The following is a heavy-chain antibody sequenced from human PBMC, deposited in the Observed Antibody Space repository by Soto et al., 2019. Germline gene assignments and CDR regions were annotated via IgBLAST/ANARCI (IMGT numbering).Heavy chain of an antibody. CDR2: ISGSGGST. J-gene: IGHJ6*03. CDR3: AKGLIAARHSREYSGYVTGTYYYYYYMDV. Sequence: GGSLRLSCAASGFTFSSYAMSWVRQAPGKGLEWVSAISGSGGSTYYADSVKGRFTISRDNSKNTLYLQMNSLRAEDTAVYYCAKGLIAARHSREYSGYVTGTYYYYYYMDVWGKGTTVTVSS. V-gene: IGHV3-23*01. D-gene: IGHD5-12*01. CDR1: GFTFSSYA.